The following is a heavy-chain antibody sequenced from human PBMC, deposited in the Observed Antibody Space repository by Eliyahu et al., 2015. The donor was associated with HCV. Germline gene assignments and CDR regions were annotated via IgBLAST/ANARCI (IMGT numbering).Heavy chain of an antibody. Sequence: QVQLVESGGGVVQPGRSLRXXCXASGFTFSDYALHWVRQAPGKGLEWVALISYDGNNKYYSDSVKGRFTISRDNSRNSLYLQMXSLRGEDTAVYYCARDLSSGGYNWFDPWGQGTLVTVSS. V-gene: IGHV3-30*04. CDR3: ARDLSSGGYNWFDP. J-gene: IGHJ5*02. D-gene: IGHD6-6*01. CDR1: GFTFSDYA. CDR2: ISYDGNNK.